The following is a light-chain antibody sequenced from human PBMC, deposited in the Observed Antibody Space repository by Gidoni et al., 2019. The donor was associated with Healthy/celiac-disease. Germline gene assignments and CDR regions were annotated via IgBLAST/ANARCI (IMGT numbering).Light chain of an antibody. CDR3: QQYNSYPWT. J-gene: IGKJ1*01. CDR1: QSISSW. V-gene: IGKV1-5*03. Sequence: DLQMTQSPSTLSASVGDRVTITCRASQSISSWLAWYQQKPGKAPKLLIDKASSLESGVQSRFSGSGSGTEFTLTISSLQPDDFATYYCQQYNSYPWTFGQXTKVEIK. CDR2: KAS.